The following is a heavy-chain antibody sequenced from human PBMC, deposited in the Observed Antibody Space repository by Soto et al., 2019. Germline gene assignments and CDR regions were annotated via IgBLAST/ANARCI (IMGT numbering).Heavy chain of an antibody. D-gene: IGHD3-10*01. Sequence: ASVKVSCKASGYMFISYGINWVRQAPGQGLEWVGWIRPYNGDTKYAQNLQGRVTMTTDTSTSTAYMEMRSLRSDDTAVYYCVRDLDGSGSYYTDYWGPGTLVTVSS. J-gene: IGHJ4*02. CDR2: IRPYNGDT. CDR3: VRDLDGSGSYYTDY. CDR1: GYMFISYG. V-gene: IGHV1-18*01.